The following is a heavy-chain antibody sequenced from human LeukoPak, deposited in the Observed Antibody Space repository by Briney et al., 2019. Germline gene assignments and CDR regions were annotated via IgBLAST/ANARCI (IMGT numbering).Heavy chain of an antibody. CDR2: ISGSGGST. J-gene: IGHJ5*02. CDR1: GFTFSSYA. D-gene: IGHD4-11*01. CDR3: AKAPDYIVFSTFDL. V-gene: IGHV3-23*01. Sequence: GGSLRLSCAASGFTFSSYAMSWVRQAPGKGLEWVSAISGSGGSTYYADSVKGRFTISRDDSKNTLYLQMNSLRAEDTAVYYCAKAPDYIVFSTFDLWGQGTLVTVSS.